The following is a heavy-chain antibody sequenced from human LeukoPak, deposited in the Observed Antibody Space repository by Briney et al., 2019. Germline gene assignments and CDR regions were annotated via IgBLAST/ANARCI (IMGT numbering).Heavy chain of an antibody. Sequence: SGTLSLTCAVSGGSISSSNWWSWVRQPPGKGLEWIGEIYHSGSTNYNPSLKSRVTMSVDKSKNQFSLKLSSVTAADTAVYYCARASSTYYDYVWGSYRYLDYWGQGTLVTVSS. J-gene: IGHJ4*02. CDR3: ARASSTYYDYVWGSYRYLDY. V-gene: IGHV4-4*02. CDR1: GGSISSSNW. CDR2: IYHSGST. D-gene: IGHD3-16*02.